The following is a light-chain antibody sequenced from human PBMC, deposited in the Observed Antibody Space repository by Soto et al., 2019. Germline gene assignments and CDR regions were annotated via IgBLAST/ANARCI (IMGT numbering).Light chain of an antibody. Sequence: DIPLTQSPSTLSASVGDRVTIACRASQSINIWLAWYQQKPGKAPKLLIYKASSLESGVPSRFSGSGSGTEFTLTISSLQPDDFATYYCQNYDSYPWTFGQGTKVEIK. CDR1: QSINIW. J-gene: IGKJ1*01. CDR3: QNYDSYPWT. CDR2: KAS. V-gene: IGKV1-5*03.